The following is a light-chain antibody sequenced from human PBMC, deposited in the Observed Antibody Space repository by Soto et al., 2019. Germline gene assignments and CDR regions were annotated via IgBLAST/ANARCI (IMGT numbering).Light chain of an antibody. CDR1: QSVSSN. CDR2: GAS. J-gene: IGKJ5*01. CDR3: QHYNNWST. Sequence: EKVMTQSPATLSVSPGERATLSCRASQSVSSNLAWYQQKPGQAPRLLIYGASTRATGIPARFSGSGSGTEFTLTISSPQSEDFAVYYCQHYNNWSTFGQGTRLEIK. V-gene: IGKV3-15*01.